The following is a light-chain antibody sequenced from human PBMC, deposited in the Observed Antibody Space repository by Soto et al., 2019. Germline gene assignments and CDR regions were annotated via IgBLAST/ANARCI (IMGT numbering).Light chain of an antibody. CDR3: CSYGGSRNLV. J-gene: IGLJ3*02. CDR2: GVI. V-gene: IGLV2-23*02. Sequence: QSALTQPASVSGSPGQSVTISCTGTSSDVGSYGLVSWYQQFPGKAPRLLIYGVINRPSGVSSRFSGSKSGNTASLTISGLQAEDEAHYYCCSYGGSRNLVFGGGTKLTVL. CDR1: SSDVGSYGL.